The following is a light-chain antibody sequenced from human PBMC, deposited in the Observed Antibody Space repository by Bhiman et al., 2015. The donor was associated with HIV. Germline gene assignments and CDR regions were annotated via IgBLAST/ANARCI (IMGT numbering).Light chain of an antibody. Sequence: QSVLTQPPSASGTPGQRVTISCSGSNSNIGSHTVNWYQQFPGTAPKLLIYSNNQRPSGVPDRFSGSKSGTSASLAISGLQAEDEADYYCQSYDNSLSGSVFGGGTKLTVL. V-gene: IGLV1-44*01. CDR2: SNN. J-gene: IGLJ2*01. CDR1: NSNIGSHT. CDR3: QSYDNSLSGSV.